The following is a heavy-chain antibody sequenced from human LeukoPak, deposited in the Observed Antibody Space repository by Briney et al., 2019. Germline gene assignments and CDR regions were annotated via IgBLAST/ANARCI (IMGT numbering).Heavy chain of an antibody. CDR3: ARDSGTTGEVKFDP. CDR2: IYTSGTI. J-gene: IGHJ5*02. V-gene: IGHV4-4*07. Sequence: SETLSLTCTVSGGSISSYYWSWIRQPAGTALEWIGRIYTSGTITYNPSLKSRVTMSVDTSKNQFSLKLSSVTAADTAVYYCARDSGTTGEVKFDPWGPGSLVTVSS. CDR1: GGSISSYY. D-gene: IGHD3-10*01.